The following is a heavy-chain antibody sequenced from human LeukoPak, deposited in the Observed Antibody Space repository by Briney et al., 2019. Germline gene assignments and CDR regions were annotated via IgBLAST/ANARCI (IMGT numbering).Heavy chain of an antibody. CDR1: GFTVSSNY. J-gene: IGHJ3*02. CDR3: ARDGYNADGFDI. V-gene: IGHV3-53*01. CDR2: IYSGGST. Sequence: GGSLRLSCAASGFTVSSNYMSWVRQAPGKGLEWVSVIYSGGSTYYADSVKGRFTISRDNSKNTLYLQMNSLRAEDTAVYYCARDGYNADGFDIWGQGTMVTVSS. D-gene: IGHD5-24*01.